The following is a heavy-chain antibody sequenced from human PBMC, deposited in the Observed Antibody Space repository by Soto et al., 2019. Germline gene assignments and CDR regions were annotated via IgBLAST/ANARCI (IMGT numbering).Heavy chain of an antibody. Sequence: EVQMLESGGGLVQPGESLRLSCAASGFTFSSYAMSWVRQAPGKGLKWVSTISGSGGSTYYAESVKGRFTISRDNSKNTLYQQMNSLRAEDTAVYYCAKDRAEWGSYDYWGQGILFTVSS. D-gene: IGHD7-27*01. CDR1: GFTFSSYA. CDR2: ISGSGGST. V-gene: IGHV3-23*01. J-gene: IGHJ4*02. CDR3: AKDRAEWGSYDY.